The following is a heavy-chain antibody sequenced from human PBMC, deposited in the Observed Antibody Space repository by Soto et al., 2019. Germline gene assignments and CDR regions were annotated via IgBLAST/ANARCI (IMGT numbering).Heavy chain of an antibody. CDR3: AREDILSGLGLDY. Sequence: GGSLRLSCAASGFTFSKYGMHWVRQAPGKGLEWVAVIWHDGSNKFYGDSVKGRFTISRDNSKNTSYLQINSLRVEDTAVYYCAREDILSGLGLDYSGQGTLVTVSS. V-gene: IGHV3-33*01. J-gene: IGHJ4*02. D-gene: IGHD3-9*01. CDR1: GFTFSKYG. CDR2: IWHDGSNK.